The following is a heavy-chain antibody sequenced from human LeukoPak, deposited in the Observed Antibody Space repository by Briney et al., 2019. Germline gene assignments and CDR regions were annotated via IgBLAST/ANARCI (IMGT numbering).Heavy chain of an antibody. CDR3: ARDRVPFYSSTFKDYYLQYGLDV. CDR2: INPNNGGT. D-gene: IGHD6-13*01. V-gene: IGHV1-2*02. J-gene: IGHJ6*02. Sequence: ASVKVSCKAFGYTFTGHYIHWVRQAPGQGLEWMAWINPNNGGTSYAQKFQGRVSVTRDTSISTAYMEVSRLRSDDTALYYCARDRVPFYSSTFKDYYLQYGLDVWGQGTTVTVSS. CDR1: GYTFTGHY.